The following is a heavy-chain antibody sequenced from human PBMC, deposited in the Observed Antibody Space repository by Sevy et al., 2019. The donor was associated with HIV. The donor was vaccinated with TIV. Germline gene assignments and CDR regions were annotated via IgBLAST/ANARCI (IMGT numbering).Heavy chain of an antibody. V-gene: IGHV3-7*03. CDR1: GFTFSNYW. J-gene: IGHJ6*02. CDR2: IKVDGSEK. D-gene: IGHD2-2*01. Sequence: GGSLRLSCAASGFTFSNYWMTWVRQAPGKGLEWVANIKVDGSEKYYVDSVKGRFTISRDNAKNSLYLQMNSLRAEDTAVYHCARDCSSTTCLWGLDVWGQRTSVTVSS. CDR3: ARDCSSTTCLWGLDV.